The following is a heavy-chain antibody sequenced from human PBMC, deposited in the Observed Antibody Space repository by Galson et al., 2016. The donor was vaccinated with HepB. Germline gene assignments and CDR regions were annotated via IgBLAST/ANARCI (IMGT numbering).Heavy chain of an antibody. D-gene: IGHD6-19*01. CDR2: MDPSEGST. Sequence: SVKVSCKASGYTFTRYSMHWVRQAPGQGLEWMGIMDPSEGSTNYAQKFQGRVSMTRDTSTSTVYMELSSLRSEDTAMYYCARGGSSGWGLGLWGQGTLVIVSS. V-gene: IGHV1-46*01. CDR3: ARGGSSGWGLGL. CDR1: GYTFTRYS. J-gene: IGHJ4*02.